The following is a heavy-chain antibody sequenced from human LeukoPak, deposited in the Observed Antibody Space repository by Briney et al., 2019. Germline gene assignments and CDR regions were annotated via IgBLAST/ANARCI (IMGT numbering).Heavy chain of an antibody. CDR1: GGSISSGDYY. J-gene: IGHJ4*02. D-gene: IGHD3-22*01. Sequence: PSQTLSLTCTVSGGSISSGDYYSSWIRQPPGKGLEWIGYIYYSGSTYYNPSLKSRVTISVDTSKNQFSLKLSSVTAADTAVYYCARCPYDSSGYYPLNFDYWGQGTLVTVSS. CDR3: ARCPYDSSGYYPLNFDY. V-gene: IGHV4-30-4*08. CDR2: IYYSGST.